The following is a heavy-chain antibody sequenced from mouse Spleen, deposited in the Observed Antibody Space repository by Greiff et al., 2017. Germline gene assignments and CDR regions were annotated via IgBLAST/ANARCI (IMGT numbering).Heavy chain of an antibody. Sequence: VQLQQPGAELVRPGTSVKLSCKASGYTFTSYWMHWVKQRPGQGLEWIGVIDPSDSYTNYNQKFKGKATLTVDTSSSTAYMQLSSLTSEDSAVYYCARGERYDEWYFDVWGAGTTVTVSS. CDR3: ARGERYDEWYFDV. CDR1: GYTFTSYW. V-gene: IGHV1-59*01. J-gene: IGHJ1*01. D-gene: IGHD2-14*01. CDR2: IDPSDSYT.